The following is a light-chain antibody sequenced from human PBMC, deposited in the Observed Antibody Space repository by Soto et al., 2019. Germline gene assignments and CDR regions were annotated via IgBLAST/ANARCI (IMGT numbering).Light chain of an antibody. CDR1: QSINSW. CDR2: DAS. Sequence: DIQMTQSPSTLSASIGDRVTITCRASQSINSWLAWYQQKPGKAPKVLIYDASSLESGVPSRFSGSGSGTEFTLTISSLQPDDVATYYCQQYNSYWTFGQGTKVEIK. CDR3: QQYNSYWT. J-gene: IGKJ1*01. V-gene: IGKV1-5*01.